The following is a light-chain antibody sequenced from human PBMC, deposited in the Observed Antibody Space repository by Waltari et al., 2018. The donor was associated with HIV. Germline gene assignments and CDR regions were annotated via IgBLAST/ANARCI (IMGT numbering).Light chain of an antibody. CDR3: QQYASSSFT. Sequence: VLTQSPGLLSLSLGETSILSCRASQSISYNYLDWYQQQTGQAPRLLMYGVSTRATGIPDRFSGSGSGTDFTLTISGLEPEDFAVYYCQQYASSSFTFGPGTKVEIK. CDR2: GVS. CDR1: QSISYNY. J-gene: IGKJ3*01. V-gene: IGKV3-20*01.